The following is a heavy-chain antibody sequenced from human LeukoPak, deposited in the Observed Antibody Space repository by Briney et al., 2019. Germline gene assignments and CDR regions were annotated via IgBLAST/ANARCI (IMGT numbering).Heavy chain of an antibody. CDR3: AKDRTAGYDGLVDY. CDR1: GFTFSSYG. Sequence: GGSLRLSCAASGFTFSSYGMHWVRQAPGKGLEWVAVISYDGSNKYYTDSVKGRFTISRDNSENTLYLQMNSLRAEDTAVYYCAKDRTAGYDGLVDYWGQGTLVTVSS. D-gene: IGHD5-12*01. J-gene: IGHJ4*02. V-gene: IGHV3-30*18. CDR2: ISYDGSNK.